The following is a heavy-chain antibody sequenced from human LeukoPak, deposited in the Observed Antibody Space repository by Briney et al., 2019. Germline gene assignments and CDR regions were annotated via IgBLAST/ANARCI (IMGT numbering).Heavy chain of an antibody. CDR3: VAISVAGTTFLDF. J-gene: IGHJ4*02. CDR1: GLTFDEFT. V-gene: IGHV3-43*01. CDR2: NTSGGLST. Sequence: QAGGSLRLSCTVSGLTFDEFTMPWVRQAPGKGLKWVSLNTSGGLSTFYADSVKGRFTISRDNSANSLYLHLTNLRTEDSALYYCVAISVAGTTFLDFWGQGTLVTVSS. D-gene: IGHD6-19*01.